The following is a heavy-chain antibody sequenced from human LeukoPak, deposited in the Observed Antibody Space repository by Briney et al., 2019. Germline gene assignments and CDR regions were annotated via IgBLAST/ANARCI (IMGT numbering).Heavy chain of an antibody. V-gene: IGHV1-2*02. CDR2: INPNNGGT. CDR1: GYTFTGYY. CDR3: ARARRSSSWYFDY. D-gene: IGHD6-13*01. Sequence: ASVKVSCKASGYTFTGYYMHWVRQAPGQGLEWMGWINPNNGGTNYAQKFQGRVTMTRDTSISTAYMELSRLRSDDTAVYYCARARRSSSWYFDYWGQGTLVTVSS. J-gene: IGHJ4*02.